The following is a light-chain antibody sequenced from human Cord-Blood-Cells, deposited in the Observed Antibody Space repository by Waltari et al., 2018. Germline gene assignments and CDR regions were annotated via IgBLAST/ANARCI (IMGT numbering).Light chain of an antibody. CDR1: QSVLYSSNNKNY. CDR2: WAS. Sequence: DILMTQSPDSLAVSLGERATINCKSSQSVLYSSNNKNYLAWYQQKPGQSPKLLIYWASTRESGVPDRFSGSGSGTDFTLTISSLQAEDVAVYYCQQYYSTPYTFGQGTKLEIK. V-gene: IGKV4-1*01. J-gene: IGKJ2*01. CDR3: QQYYSTPYT.